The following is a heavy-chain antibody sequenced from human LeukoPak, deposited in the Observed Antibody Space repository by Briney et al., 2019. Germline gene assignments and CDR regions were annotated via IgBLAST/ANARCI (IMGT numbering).Heavy chain of an antibody. D-gene: IGHD3-3*01. CDR1: GYTFTSYG. CDR3: ARQLEYYDFWSGFPHSNNWFDP. J-gene: IGHJ5*02. Sequence: ASVKVSCKASGYTFTSYGISWVRQAPGQGLEWMGWISAYNGNTNYAQKRQGRVTMTADTSTSTAYMELRSLRSDDTAVYYCARQLEYYDFWSGFPHSNNWFDPWGQGTLVTVSS. CDR2: ISAYNGNT. V-gene: IGHV1-18*01.